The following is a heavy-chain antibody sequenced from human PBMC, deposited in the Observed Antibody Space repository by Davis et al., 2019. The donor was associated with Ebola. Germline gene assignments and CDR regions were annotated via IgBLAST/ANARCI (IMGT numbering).Heavy chain of an antibody. D-gene: IGHD4-11*01. CDR2: IDHSGNA. CDR3: ARHGSYSNYEGYFDY. V-gene: IGHV4-34*01. Sequence: GSLRLSCAVYGGSLTGYYWTWIRQSPGKGLEWIGEIDHSGNANYNPSLKSRVTMSVDTSKNQFSLKLTSVTAADTAVYFCARHGSYSNYEGYFDYWGQGTLVTVSS. J-gene: IGHJ4*02. CDR1: GGSLTGYY.